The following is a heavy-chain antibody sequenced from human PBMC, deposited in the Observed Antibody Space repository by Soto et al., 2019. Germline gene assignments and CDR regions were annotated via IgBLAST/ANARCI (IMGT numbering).Heavy chain of an antibody. CDR3: ARGGGYAVDF. D-gene: IGHD5-12*01. V-gene: IGHV1-18*01. Sequence: QVQLVQSGGELRKPGASVKVSCKASGYTFTDNSITWVRQAPGQGREWMGWINTDTGATRSTQKFQDRVTITTDTSTSTAYLELTGLRSDDTAIYYCARGGGYAVDFWGQGTLVAVSS. CDR1: GYTFTDNS. J-gene: IGHJ4*02. CDR2: INTDTGAT.